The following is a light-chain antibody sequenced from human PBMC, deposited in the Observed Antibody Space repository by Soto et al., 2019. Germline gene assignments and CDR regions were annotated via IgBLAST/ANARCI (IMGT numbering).Light chain of an antibody. V-gene: IGKV3-20*01. CDR3: QQYGSSPYT. J-gene: IGKJ2*01. CDR1: QSFSSSY. CDR2: GAS. Sequence: EIVLTQSPGTLSLSPGERATLSCRASQSFSSSYLAWYQHKPGQAPRLLIYGASSRATGIPDRFSGSGSGTDFTLTIRRLEPEDFAVYYCQQYGSSPYTFGQGTKLEIK.